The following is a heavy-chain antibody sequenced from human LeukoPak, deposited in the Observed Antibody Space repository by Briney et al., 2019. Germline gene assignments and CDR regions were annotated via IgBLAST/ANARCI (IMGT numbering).Heavy chain of an antibody. D-gene: IGHD2-21*01. CDR1: GYTLTELS. CDR3: ARDLRYSSRGGGFDP. J-gene: IGHJ5*02. V-gene: IGHV1-24*01. CDR2: FDPEDGET. Sequence: ASVKVSCKVSGYTLTELSMHWVRQAPGKGLEWMGGFDPEDGETVYAQKFQGRVTMTRDMSTSTVYMELSSLRSEDTAVYYCARDLRYSSRGGGFDPWGQGTLVTVSS.